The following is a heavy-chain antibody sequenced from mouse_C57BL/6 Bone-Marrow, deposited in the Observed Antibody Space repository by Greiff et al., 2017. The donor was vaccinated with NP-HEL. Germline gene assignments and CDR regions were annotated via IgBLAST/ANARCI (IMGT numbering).Heavy chain of an antibody. CDR2: IYPRSGNT. CDR3: ASRNWDRGYFDV. CDR1: GYTFTSYG. Sequence: VQLQQSGAELARPGASVKLSCKASGYTFTSYGISWVKQRTGQGLEWIGEIYPRSGNTYYNEKFKGKATLTADKSSSTAYMELRSLTSEDSAVYFCASRNWDRGYFDVWGTGTTVTVSS. J-gene: IGHJ1*03. V-gene: IGHV1-81*01. D-gene: IGHD4-1*02.